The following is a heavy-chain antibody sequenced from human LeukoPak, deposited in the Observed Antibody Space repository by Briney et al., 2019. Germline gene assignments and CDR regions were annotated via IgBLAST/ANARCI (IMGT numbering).Heavy chain of an antibody. D-gene: IGHD4-23*01. J-gene: IGHJ3*02. V-gene: IGHV1-69*13. CDR2: IIPIFGTA. CDR1: RGTFSSYT. CDR3: ARVVQRYGGNIRSDAFDI. Sequence: GASVKVSCKASRGTFSSYTISWVRQAPGQGLEWMGGIIPIFGTANYAQKFQGRVTITADESTSTAYMELSSLRSEDTAVYYCARVVQRYGGNIRSDAFDIWGQGTMVTVSS.